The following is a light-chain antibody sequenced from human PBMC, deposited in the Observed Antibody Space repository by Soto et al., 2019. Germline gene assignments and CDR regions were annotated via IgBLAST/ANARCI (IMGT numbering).Light chain of an antibody. V-gene: IGLV1-40*01. CDR1: SSNIGAGYD. J-gene: IGLJ3*02. CDR3: QSYDSSLSVV. Sequence: QAVVTQPPSVSGAPGQRVTISCTGSSSNIGAGYDVNWYQQLPGTAPKLLIYGNSDRPSGVPDRFSGSKSDTSASLAITGLQAEDEADYYCQSYDSSLSVVFGGGTKVTVL. CDR2: GNS.